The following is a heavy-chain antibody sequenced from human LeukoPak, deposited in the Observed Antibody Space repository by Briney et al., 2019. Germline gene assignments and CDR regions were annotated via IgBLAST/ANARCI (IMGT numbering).Heavy chain of an antibody. CDR3: AYCSSTSCYTRPNYYYYGMDV. Sequence: PGRSLRLSCAASGFTFSSYGMHWVRQAPGKGLEWVAVIWYDGSNKYYADSVKGRFTISRDNSKNTLYLQMNSLRAEDTAVYYCAYCSSTSCYTRPNYYYYGMDVWGQGTTVTVSS. CDR1: GFTFSSYG. D-gene: IGHD2-2*02. J-gene: IGHJ6*02. CDR2: IWYDGSNK. V-gene: IGHV3-33*01.